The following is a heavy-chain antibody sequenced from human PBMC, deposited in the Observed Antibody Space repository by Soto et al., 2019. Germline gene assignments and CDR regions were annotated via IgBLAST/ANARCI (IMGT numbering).Heavy chain of an antibody. Sequence: QVQLVQSGAEVKKPGSSVKVSCKASGGTFSSYAISWVRQAPGQGLEWMGGIIPIFGTANYAQKFQGRVTIAADESTSTAYMELSRLRSEDTAVYYCARNNYGDYGYYYYGMDVWGQGTTVTVSS. CDR1: GGTFSSYA. CDR3: ARNNYGDYGYYYYGMDV. D-gene: IGHD4-17*01. J-gene: IGHJ6*02. CDR2: IIPIFGTA. V-gene: IGHV1-69*12.